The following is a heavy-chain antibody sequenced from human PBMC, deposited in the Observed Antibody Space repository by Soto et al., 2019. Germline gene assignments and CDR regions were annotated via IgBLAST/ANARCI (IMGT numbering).Heavy chain of an antibody. CDR1: GDSIGSISYY. D-gene: IGHD6-13*01. CDR3: ARHGHTTSWAPYVLDY. J-gene: IGHJ4*02. V-gene: IGHV4-39*01. CDR2: IYSSGNT. Sequence: PSETLSLTCTVSGDSIGSISYYWGWIRQPPGKGLEWIGSIYSSGNTYYNPSVKSRVTISVDTSKNEVSLKLSSVTDADTAMYFCARHGHTTSWAPYVLDYWGKGILVTVSS.